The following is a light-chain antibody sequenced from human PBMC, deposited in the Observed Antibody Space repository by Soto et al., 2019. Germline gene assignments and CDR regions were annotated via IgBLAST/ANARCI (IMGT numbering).Light chain of an antibody. J-gene: IGKJ5*01. Sequence: EIWMTQSPDTLSVSTGESATLSCRASQRVYSNLAWYQQRPGQAPRLLIYGASTRATGVPARFSGRGSGTEFTLTISSLQSEDFAVYYCQQYTNWPPNTFGQGTRLEIK. V-gene: IGKV3-15*01. CDR1: QRVYSN. CDR2: GAS. CDR3: QQYTNWPPNT.